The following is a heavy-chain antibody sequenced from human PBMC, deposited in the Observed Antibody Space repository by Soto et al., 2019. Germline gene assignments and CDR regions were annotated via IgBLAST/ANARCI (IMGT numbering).Heavy chain of an antibody. CDR3: ARDRVTGTTPPRNALWY. D-gene: IGHD1-7*01. J-gene: IGHJ4*02. Sequence: GASVKVSCKASGYTFTSYAMHWVRQAPGQRLEWMGWINAGNGNTKYSQKFQGRVTITRDTSASTAYMELSSLRSEDTAVYYCARDRVTGTTPPRNALWYWGQGTLVTVSS. V-gene: IGHV1-3*01. CDR2: INAGNGNT. CDR1: GYTFTSYA.